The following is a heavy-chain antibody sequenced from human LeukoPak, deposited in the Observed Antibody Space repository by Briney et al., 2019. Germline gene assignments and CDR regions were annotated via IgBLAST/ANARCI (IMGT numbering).Heavy chain of an antibody. J-gene: IGHJ4*02. D-gene: IGHD3-3*01. CDR3: ARDGRSGYYLLDY. CDR2: IWNDGSNK. Sequence: AGGSLRLSCAASGFTFSSYSMNWVRQAPGKGLEWVAVIWNDGSNKYSAGSVKGRFTISRDNSKNTLYLQMDSLRAEDTAVYYCARDGRSGYYLLDYWGQGTLVTVSS. CDR1: GFTFSSYS. V-gene: IGHV3-33*08.